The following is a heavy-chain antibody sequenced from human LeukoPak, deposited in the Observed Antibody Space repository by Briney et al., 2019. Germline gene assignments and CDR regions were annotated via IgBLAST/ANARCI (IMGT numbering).Heavy chain of an antibody. Sequence: GGSLRLSCAASGFTFSADSMNWVRQAPEKGLEWISYISRTGSTTYYGDSVKGRSTISRDNSKNMLYLQMNSLRAEDTAVYHCASFRGGDSSGYYEYWGQGTLVTVSS. CDR3: ASFRGGDSSGYYEY. CDR2: ISRTGSTT. V-gene: IGHV3-48*01. J-gene: IGHJ4*02. D-gene: IGHD3-22*01. CDR1: GFTFSADS.